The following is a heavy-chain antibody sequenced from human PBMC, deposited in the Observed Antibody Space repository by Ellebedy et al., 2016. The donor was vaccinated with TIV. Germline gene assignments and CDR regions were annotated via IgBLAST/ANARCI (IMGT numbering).Heavy chain of an antibody. CDR1: GGSISSSSYY. V-gene: IGHV4-39*01. D-gene: IGHD5-12*01. Sequence: MPGGSLRLSCTVSGGSISSSSYYWGWIRQPPGKGLEWIGSIYYSVSTYYNPSLKSRVTISVDTSKNQFSLKLSSVTAADTAVYYCARRGYSGENWGQGTLVTVSS. CDR3: ARRGYSGEN. CDR2: IYYSVST. J-gene: IGHJ4*02.